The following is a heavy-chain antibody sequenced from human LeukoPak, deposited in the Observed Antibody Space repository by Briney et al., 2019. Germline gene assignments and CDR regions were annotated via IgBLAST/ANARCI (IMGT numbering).Heavy chain of an antibody. CDR3: AREGITGTYYYFDY. D-gene: IGHD1-20*01. J-gene: IGHJ4*02. V-gene: IGHV4-59*01. CDR2: IYYSGST. CDR1: GGSISSYY. Sequence: SETLSLTCTVSGGSISSYYWSWIRQPPGKGLEWTGYIYYSGSTNYNPSLKSRVTISVDTSKNQFSLKLSSVTAADTAVYYCAREGITGTYYYFDYWAREPWSPSPQ.